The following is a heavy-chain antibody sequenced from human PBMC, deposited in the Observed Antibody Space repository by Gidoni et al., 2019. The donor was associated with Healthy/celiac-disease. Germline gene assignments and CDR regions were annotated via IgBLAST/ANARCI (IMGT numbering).Heavy chain of an antibody. Sequence: QLQLQESGPGLVKPSETLSLTCTVSGGSISSSSYYWGWIRQPPGKGLEWIGSIYYSGSTDYNPSLNRRVTISVDTSKIQFSLKLSSVTAADTAVYYCARDGAVAGTVSYDYGMDVWGQGTTVTV. V-gene: IGHV4-39*07. D-gene: IGHD6-19*01. J-gene: IGHJ6*02. CDR2: IYYSGST. CDR3: ARDGAVAGTVSYDYGMDV. CDR1: GGSISSSSYY.